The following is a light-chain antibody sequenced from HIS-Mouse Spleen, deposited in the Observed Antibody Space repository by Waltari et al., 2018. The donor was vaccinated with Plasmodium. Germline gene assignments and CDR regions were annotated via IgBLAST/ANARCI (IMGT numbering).Light chain of an antibody. CDR2: GAS. J-gene: IGKJ1*01. CDR3: QQYNNWPRGT. CDR1: QSVRRH. Sequence: EIVMTQSPATLSVYPGERATLSCRASQSVRRHLAWYQQKPCQAPRHLIYGASTRATGIPARFSGSGSGTEFTLTISSMQSEDFAVYYCQQYNNWPRGTFGQGTKVEIK. V-gene: IGKV3-15*01.